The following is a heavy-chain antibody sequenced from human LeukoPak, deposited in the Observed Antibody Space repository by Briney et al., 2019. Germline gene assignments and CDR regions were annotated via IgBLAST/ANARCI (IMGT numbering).Heavy chain of an antibody. J-gene: IGHJ5*02. Sequence: LPGGSLRLSCAASGFIFSSYAMSWVRQAPGKGLEWVSTISGSGGSTYYADSVKGRFTISRDNSRNTLSLQMNSLRAEDTAVYYCAKRYYYDTSGNPGGLDPWGQGTLVTVSS. CDR2: ISGSGGST. D-gene: IGHD3-22*01. CDR1: GFIFSSYA. CDR3: AKRYYYDTSGNPGGLDP. V-gene: IGHV3-23*01.